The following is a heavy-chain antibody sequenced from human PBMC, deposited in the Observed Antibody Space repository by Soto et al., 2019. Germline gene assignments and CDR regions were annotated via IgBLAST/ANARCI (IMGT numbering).Heavy chain of an antibody. Sequence: PLETLSLTCAVYGGSFSGYYWSWIRQRPGKGLEWIGEINHSESNNYNPSLKSRVTVSVDTSKNQFSLKLSSVTAADTAVYYCAREGGVVMVSGGVDVWGQGTTVTVSS. V-gene: IGHV4-34*01. D-gene: IGHD5-18*01. CDR2: INHSESN. CDR1: GGSFSGYY. CDR3: AREGGVVMVSGGVDV. J-gene: IGHJ6*02.